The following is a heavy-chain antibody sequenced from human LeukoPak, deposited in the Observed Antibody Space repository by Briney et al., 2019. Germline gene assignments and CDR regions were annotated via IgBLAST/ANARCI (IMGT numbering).Heavy chain of an antibody. D-gene: IGHD4-17*01. CDR2: IYPDDSDT. V-gene: IGHV5-51*01. Sequence: GESLKISCAGSGYSFTNYWIGWVRQMPGKGLECMGIIYPDDSDTRYSPSLQGQVTISVDKSISTAYLQWSSLKASDTAMYYCARPPLTTVNAFDIWGQGTMVTVSS. J-gene: IGHJ3*02. CDR1: GYSFTNYW. CDR3: ARPPLTTVNAFDI.